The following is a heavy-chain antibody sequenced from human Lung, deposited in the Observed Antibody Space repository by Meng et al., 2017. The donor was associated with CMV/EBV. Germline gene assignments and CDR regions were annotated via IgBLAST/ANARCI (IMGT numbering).Heavy chain of an antibody. CDR1: GGTFSSYA. Sequence: XVSCXASGGTFSSYAISWVRQAPGQGLEWMGGIIPIFGTANYAQKFQGRVTITTDESTSTAYMELSSLRSEDTAVYYCARGPGIAVAGLFDYWGQGSLVTVSS. V-gene: IGHV1-69*05. CDR3: ARGPGIAVAGLFDY. J-gene: IGHJ4*02. D-gene: IGHD6-19*01. CDR2: IIPIFGTA.